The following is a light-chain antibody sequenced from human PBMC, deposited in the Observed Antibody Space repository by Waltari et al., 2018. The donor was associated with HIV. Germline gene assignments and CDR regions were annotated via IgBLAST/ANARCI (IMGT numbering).Light chain of an antibody. CDR2: ETS. CDR3: QQYYSTPRT. CDR1: QGISNS. Sequence: DIQMTQSPSSLSASVGDRVTVTCRASQGISNSLAWYRQKPGKAPELLLYETSRLQSGVPSRFSGSGSGTDYTLTISSLQPDDFASYYCQQYYSTPRTFGQGTKVEIK. J-gene: IGKJ1*01. V-gene: IGKV1-NL1*01.